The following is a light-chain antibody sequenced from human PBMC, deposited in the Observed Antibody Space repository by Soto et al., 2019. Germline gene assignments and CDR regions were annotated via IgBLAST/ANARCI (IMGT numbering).Light chain of an antibody. CDR2: GAS. J-gene: IGKJ5*01. CDR1: QSININ. CDR3: QQYDNWPIT. V-gene: IGKV3-15*01. Sequence: ESVLTQSPATLSLSPGERATLSCRASQSININLAWYQQKPGQAPRLLIYGASTRATGLPARFSGSGSGTEFTLIISSLQSEDSAVYYCQQYDNWPITFGQGTRLEI.